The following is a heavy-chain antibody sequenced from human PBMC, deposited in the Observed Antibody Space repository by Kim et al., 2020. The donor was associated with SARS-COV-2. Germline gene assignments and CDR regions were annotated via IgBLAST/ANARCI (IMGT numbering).Heavy chain of an antibody. Sequence: ASVKVSCKASEYPFTGFSLHWVRQSPGQGLEWMGWITPSSGDTYTAQKFQGRVTMSRDTSISTAYMDLNSLGSDDTALYYCAKSGIPTGGGRPAYLDLGGRGTLVIVSS. CDR1: EYPFTGFS. J-gene: IGHJ2*01. CDR2: ITPSSGDT. CDR3: AKSGIPTGGGRPAYLDL. D-gene: IGHD1-20*01. V-gene: IGHV1-2*02.